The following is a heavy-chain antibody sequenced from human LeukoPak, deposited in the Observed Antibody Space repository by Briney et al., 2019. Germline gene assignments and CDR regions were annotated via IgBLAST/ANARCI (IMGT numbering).Heavy chain of an antibody. V-gene: IGHV3-48*01. CDR1: GFTFSSYS. CDR2: ISSSSSTI. J-gene: IGHJ6*02. CDR3: ARDHRFAIYDSSGGDYYYYYGMDV. Sequence: GGSLRLSCAASGFTFSSYSMNWVRQAPGKGLEWVSYISSSSSTIYYADSVKGRFTISRDNAKNPLYLQMNSLRAEDTAVYYCARDHRFAIYDSSGGDYYYYYGMDVWGQGTTVTVSS. D-gene: IGHD3-22*01.